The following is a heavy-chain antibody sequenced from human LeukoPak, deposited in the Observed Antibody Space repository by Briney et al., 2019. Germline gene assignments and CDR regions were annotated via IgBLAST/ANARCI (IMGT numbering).Heavy chain of an antibody. CDR1: GFTFSDYY. CDR3: ARGRRREQWLVHYYYYGMDV. V-gene: IGHV3-11*01. CDR2: ISSGSTI. Sequence: PGGSLRLSCAASGFTFSDYYMSWIRQAPGKGLEWVSYISSGSTIYYADSVKGRFTISRDNAKNSLYLQMNSLRAEDTAVYYCARGRRREQWLVHYYYYGMDVWGQGTTVTVSS. J-gene: IGHJ6*02. D-gene: IGHD6-19*01.